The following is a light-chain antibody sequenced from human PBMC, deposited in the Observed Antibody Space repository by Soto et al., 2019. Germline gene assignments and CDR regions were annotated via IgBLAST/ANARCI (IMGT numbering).Light chain of an antibody. CDR3: SSYAGSNNV. V-gene: IGLV2-8*01. CDR1: SSDVGGYNY. Sequence: QSALTQPPSASGSPGQSVTISFTGTSSDVGGYNYVSWYQQHPGKAPKLMIYEVSKRPSGVPDRFSGSKSGNTASLTVSGIQAEDEADYYRSSYAGSNNVFGTGTKVTVL. J-gene: IGLJ1*01. CDR2: EVS.